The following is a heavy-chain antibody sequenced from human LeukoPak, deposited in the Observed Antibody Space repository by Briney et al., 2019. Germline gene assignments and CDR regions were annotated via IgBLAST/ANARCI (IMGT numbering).Heavy chain of an antibody. CDR3: ARDPPPNNWNDPYYYGMDV. CDR2: ISSSSSTI. CDR1: GFTFSSYS. J-gene: IGHJ6*02. Sequence: GGSLRLSGAASGFTFSSYSMNWVRQAPGKGLEWVSYISSSSSTIYYADSVKGRFTISRDNAKNSLYLQMNSLRDEDTAVYYCARDPPPNNWNDPYYYGMDVWGQGTTVTVSS. D-gene: IGHD1-1*01. V-gene: IGHV3-48*02.